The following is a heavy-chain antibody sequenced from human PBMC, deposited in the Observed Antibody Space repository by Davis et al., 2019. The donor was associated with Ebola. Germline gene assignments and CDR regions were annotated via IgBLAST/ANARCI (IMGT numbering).Heavy chain of an antibody. CDR1: GDSATINIGG. V-gene: IGHV6-1*01. D-gene: IGHD5-18*01. CDR2: TYYKSKWHN. CDR3: TRGWLRGGMDI. Sequence: PSESLSLTCVVSGDSATINIGGWNSTRQSPSRGLEWLGRTYYKSKWHNDYAVSVKSRITINPDTSKNQFSLQLNTVTPEDTALSYSTRGWLRGGMDIWGEGTTVTVSS. J-gene: IGHJ6*04.